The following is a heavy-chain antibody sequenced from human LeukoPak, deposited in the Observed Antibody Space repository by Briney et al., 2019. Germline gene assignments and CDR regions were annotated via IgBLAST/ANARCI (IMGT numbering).Heavy chain of an antibody. J-gene: IGHJ2*01. V-gene: IGHV4-4*07. D-gene: IGHD3-22*01. CDR1: GGSISSHY. CDR3: ASEYYYDSSGYFNWYFDL. CDR2: IYTSGRT. Sequence: SETLSLTCTVSGGSISSHYWSWIRQPAGKGLVWMGRIYTSGRTNYNPSLTSRITMSVDTSKNQFSLKVSSVTAADTAVYYCASEYYYDSSGYFNWYFDLWGRDTLLTVSS.